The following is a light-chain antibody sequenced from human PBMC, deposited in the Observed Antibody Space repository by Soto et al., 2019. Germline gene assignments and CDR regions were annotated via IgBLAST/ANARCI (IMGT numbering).Light chain of an antibody. Sequence: NFMLTQPHSVSESPGKTVIISCTRSSGSIADNYVQWYQQRPGSVPTTVIYEDDQRPSGVPDRFSGSIDRSSNSASLTISGLRTEDEAVYYRQSSAAGNVIFGGGTKLTVL. V-gene: IGLV6-57*04. CDR2: EDD. CDR1: SGSIADNY. CDR3: QSSAAGNVI. J-gene: IGLJ2*01.